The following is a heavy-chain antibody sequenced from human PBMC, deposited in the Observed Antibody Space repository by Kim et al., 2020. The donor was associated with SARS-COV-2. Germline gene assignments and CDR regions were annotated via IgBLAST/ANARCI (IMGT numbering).Heavy chain of an antibody. V-gene: IGHV5-51*01. CDR1: GYSFTSYW. CDR2: IYPGDSDT. CDR3: ARQERRDGYNYWFSALIQLAAFDI. J-gene: IGHJ3*02. D-gene: IGHD5-12*01. Sequence: GESLKISCKGSGYSFTSYWIGWVRQMPGKGLEWMGIIYPGDSDTRYSPSFQGQVTISADKSISTAYLQWSSLKASDTAMYYCARQERRDGYNYWFSALIQLAAFDIWGQGTMVTVSS.